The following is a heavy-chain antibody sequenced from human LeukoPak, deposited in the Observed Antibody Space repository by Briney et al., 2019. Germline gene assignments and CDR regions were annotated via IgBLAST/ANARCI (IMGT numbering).Heavy chain of an antibody. CDR3: AREPWGAKGAAWGMDV. D-gene: IGHD1-26*01. CDR1: GFTVSNNY. V-gene: IGHV3-53*01. CDR2: IKSGSDT. Sequence: GGSLRLSCAASGFTVSNNYMSWARQAPGKGLEWVSTIKSGSDTYYADSVKGRFTISRDNSKNTLYLQMNSLRAEDTAVYYCAREPWGAKGAAWGMDVWGQGTTVTVSS. J-gene: IGHJ6*02.